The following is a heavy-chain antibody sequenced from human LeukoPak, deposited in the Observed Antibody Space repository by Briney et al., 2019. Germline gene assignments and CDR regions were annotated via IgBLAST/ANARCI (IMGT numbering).Heavy chain of an antibody. CDR1: GFTVSSNY. CDR2: IYSGGST. Sequence: GGSLRLSCAASGFTVSSNYMSWVRQAPGKGLEWVSVIYSGGSTYYADSVKGRFTISRDNSKNTLYLQMNSLRAEDTALYYCAKEYYYDNSGYYPGHWGQGTLVIVSS. CDR3: AKEYYYDNSGYYPGH. D-gene: IGHD3-22*01. V-gene: IGHV3-53*05. J-gene: IGHJ4*02.